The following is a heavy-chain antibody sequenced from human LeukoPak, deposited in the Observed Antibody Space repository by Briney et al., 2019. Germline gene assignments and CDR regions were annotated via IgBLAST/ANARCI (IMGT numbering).Heavy chain of an antibody. Sequence: ASVKVSCKASGGTFSSYAISWVRQAPGQGLEWMGGIIPIFGTANYAQKFQGRVTITADESTSTAYMELSSLRSEDTAVYYCARASPDCSSTSCYPRLHDYWGQGTLVTVSS. J-gene: IGHJ4*02. CDR1: GGTFSSYA. CDR3: ARASPDCSSTSCYPRLHDY. V-gene: IGHV1-69*13. D-gene: IGHD2-2*01. CDR2: IIPIFGTA.